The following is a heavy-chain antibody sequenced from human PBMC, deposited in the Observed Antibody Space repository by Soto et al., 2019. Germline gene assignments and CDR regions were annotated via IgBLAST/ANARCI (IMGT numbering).Heavy chain of an antibody. CDR3: ARLEGLATISYYFDY. CDR2: IYYRGNT. CDR1: GDSINSDSYY. J-gene: IGHJ4*02. D-gene: IGHD3-9*01. V-gene: IGHV4-39*01. Sequence: QLQLQESGPGLVKPSETPSLTCSVSGDSINSDSYYWGWIRQPPGKGLEWIGSIYYRGNTYYNPSLKTRVTISLDKSKGQFSLKLNSVTAADSAVYFCARLEGLATISYYFDYWGQGTLVTVSS.